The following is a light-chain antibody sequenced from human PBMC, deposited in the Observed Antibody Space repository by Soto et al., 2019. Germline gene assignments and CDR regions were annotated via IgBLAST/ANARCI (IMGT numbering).Light chain of an antibody. CDR3: QQLNSFPPFFT. Sequence: DIPLTQSPSFLSASVGDKITITCRASQGISSYLAWYQQRPGKAPELLIYGASTLRTGVASRFRGSGSGTEFTLTSSSLQPEDFATYFCQQLNSFPPFFTFGPGTKVDIK. CDR1: QGISSY. V-gene: IGKV1-9*01. CDR2: GAS. J-gene: IGKJ3*01.